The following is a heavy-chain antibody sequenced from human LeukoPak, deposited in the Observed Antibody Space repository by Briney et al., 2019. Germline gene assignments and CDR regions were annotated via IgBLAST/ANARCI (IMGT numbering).Heavy chain of an antibody. CDR1: GFTFSSYG. J-gene: IGHJ4*02. Sequence: PGGSLRLSCAASGFTFSSYGMHWVRQAPGKGLEWVAVIWYDGSNKYYADSVKGRFTISRDNSKNTLYLQMNSLRAEDTAVYYCAKRRSSSSGYFDYWGQGTLATVSS. D-gene: IGHD6-6*01. CDR2: IWYDGSNK. CDR3: AKRRSSSSGYFDY. V-gene: IGHV3-33*06.